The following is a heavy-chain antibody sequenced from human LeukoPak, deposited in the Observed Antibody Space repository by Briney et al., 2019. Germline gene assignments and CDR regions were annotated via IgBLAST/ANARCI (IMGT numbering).Heavy chain of an antibody. V-gene: IGHV3-23*01. CDR2: IGAADGVA. CDR1: GFTFTSYA. D-gene: IGHD4-17*01. CDR3: AKLGYGDYERTFDY. J-gene: IGHJ4*02. Sequence: PGGSLRLSCSVSGFTFTSYAMSWVRQAPGKGLEWVSAIGAADGVALYADSVTGRFTISRDTPNNTLYLQMNSLRVEDTALYYCAKLGYGDYERTFDYWGQGTLVPVSS.